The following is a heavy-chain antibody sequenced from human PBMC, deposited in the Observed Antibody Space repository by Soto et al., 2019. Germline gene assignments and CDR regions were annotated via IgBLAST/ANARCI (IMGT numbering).Heavy chain of an antibody. Sequence: QVQLMQSGAEVKKPGASVKVSCKASGDTFTDYYIHWVRQAPGQGLEWMGTVNPSGGHTTYAQHSRGRVTMTRDPSPSTVYSELTSLASDVSAVYYCAGGGPVVVVTAALHYWGQGPLVTVSS. J-gene: IGHJ4*02. V-gene: IGHV1-46*01. CDR1: GDTFTDYY. D-gene: IGHD2-21*02. CDR3: AGGGPVVVVTAALHY. CDR2: VNPSGGHT.